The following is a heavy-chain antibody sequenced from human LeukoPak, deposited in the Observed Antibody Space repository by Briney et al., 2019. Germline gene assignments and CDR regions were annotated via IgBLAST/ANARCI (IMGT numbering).Heavy chain of an antibody. V-gene: IGHV5-51*01. Sequence: GEALKISCRVFGDNLASYWIGWVRQMSGKRLEWMGIIYPGDSDSRYSPSLQGQVTISADKSISAAYLQWSSLKASDTAMFYCVRRVGNSKYDYWGQGTLVTVSS. CDR2: IYPGDSDS. J-gene: IGHJ4*02. D-gene: IGHD4-11*01. CDR1: GDNLASYW. CDR3: VRRVGNSKYDY.